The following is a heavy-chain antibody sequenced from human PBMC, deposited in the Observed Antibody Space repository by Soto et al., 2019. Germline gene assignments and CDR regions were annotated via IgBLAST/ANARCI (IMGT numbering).Heavy chain of an antibody. CDR2: ISYDGSNK. V-gene: IGHV3-30-3*01. CDR3: AREMHVWFGELNPLDY. D-gene: IGHD3-10*01. CDR1: GFTFSSYA. J-gene: IGHJ4*02. Sequence: GGSLRLSCAASGFTFSSYAMHWVRQAPGKGLEWVAVISYDGSNKYYADSVKGRFTISRDNSKNTLYLQMNSLRAEDTAVYYCAREMHVWFGELNPLDYWGQGTLVTVSS.